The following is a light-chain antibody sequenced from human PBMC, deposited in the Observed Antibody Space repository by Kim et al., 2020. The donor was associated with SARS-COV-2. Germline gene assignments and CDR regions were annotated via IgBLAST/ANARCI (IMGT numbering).Light chain of an antibody. Sequence: SATISCKSSQNIVFTSNKKNALAWYKQRPGQPPRLLIHWASTRESGVPDRLSGSGSGTDFTLTISSLQAEDVAVYYCQQYYNPPYTFGQGTKLEI. V-gene: IGKV4-1*01. CDR1: QNIVFTSNKKNA. CDR3: QQYYNPPYT. J-gene: IGKJ2*01. CDR2: WAS.